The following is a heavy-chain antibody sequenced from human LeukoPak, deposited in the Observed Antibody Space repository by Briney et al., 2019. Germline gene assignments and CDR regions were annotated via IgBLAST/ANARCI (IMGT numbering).Heavy chain of an antibody. D-gene: IGHD2-2*01. V-gene: IGHV1-3*01. Sequence: ASVKVSCKASGYTFTTSVMHWVRQAPGQGLEWMGWINAGNGNTKCSQRFQGRVTITRDTSATTVYMDLSSLRSEDTAVYYCAREWRFGDIVVVPAAMPDYWGQGTLVTVSS. CDR2: INAGNGNT. J-gene: IGHJ4*02. CDR1: GYTFTTSV. CDR3: AREWRFGDIVVVPAAMPDY.